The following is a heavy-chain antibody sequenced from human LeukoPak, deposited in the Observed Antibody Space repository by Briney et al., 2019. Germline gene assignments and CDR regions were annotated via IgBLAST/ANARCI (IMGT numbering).Heavy chain of an antibody. J-gene: IGHJ4*02. Sequence: GASVKVSCKASGGTFSSYAISWVRQAPGQGLEWMGGIIPIFGTANYAQKFQGRVTITTDESTSTAYMELSSLRSEDTAVYYCARGGTWLQLGRPTKHPTNFDYWGQGTLVTVSS. CDR3: ARGGTWLQLGRPTKHPTNFDY. CDR1: GGTFSSYA. V-gene: IGHV1-69*05. CDR2: IIPIFGTA. D-gene: IGHD5-24*01.